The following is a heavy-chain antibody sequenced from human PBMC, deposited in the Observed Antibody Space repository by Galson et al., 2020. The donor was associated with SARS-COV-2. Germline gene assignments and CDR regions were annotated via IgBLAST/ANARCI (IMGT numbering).Heavy chain of an antibody. CDR1: GGTFSSYA. Sequence: SVKVSCKASGGTFSSYAISWVRQAPGQGLEWMGGIIPIFGTANYAQKFQGRVTITADKSTSTAYMELSSLRSEDTAVYYCARGNSEATTVTYQRSYYYYYMDVWGKGTTVTVSS. CDR3: ARGNSEATTVTYQRSYYYYYMDV. J-gene: IGHJ6*03. D-gene: IGHD4-17*01. V-gene: IGHV1-69*06. CDR2: IIPIFGTA.